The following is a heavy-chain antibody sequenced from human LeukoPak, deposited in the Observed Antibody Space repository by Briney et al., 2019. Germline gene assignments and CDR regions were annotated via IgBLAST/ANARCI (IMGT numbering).Heavy chain of an antibody. J-gene: IGHJ5*02. V-gene: IGHV3-7*01. D-gene: IGHD6-19*01. Sequence: GGSLRLSCEASGFTFSSYSMNWVRQAPGKGLEWVANIKQDGSEKYYVDSVKGRFTISRDNAKNSLYLQMNSLRAEDTAVYYCAGGPPGYSSGWEFDPWGQGTLVTVSS. CDR3: AGGPPGYSSGWEFDP. CDR1: GFTFSSYS. CDR2: IKQDGSEK.